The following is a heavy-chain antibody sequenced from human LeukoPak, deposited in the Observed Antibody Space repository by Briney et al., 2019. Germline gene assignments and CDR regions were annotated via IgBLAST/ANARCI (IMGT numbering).Heavy chain of an antibody. CDR3: ARDKATNMEYDAFGI. CDR2: ISSSGSTI. Sequence: TGGSLRLSCAASGFTFSDYYMSWIRQAPGKGLEWVSYISSSGSTIYYADSVKGRFTISRDNAKNSLYLQMNSLRAEDTAVYYCARDKATNMEYDAFGIWGQGTMVTVSS. D-gene: IGHD1-1*01. J-gene: IGHJ3*02. V-gene: IGHV3-11*04. CDR1: GFTFSDYY.